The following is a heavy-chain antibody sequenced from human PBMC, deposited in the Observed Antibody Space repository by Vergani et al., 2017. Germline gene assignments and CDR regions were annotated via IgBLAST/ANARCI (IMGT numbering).Heavy chain of an antibody. CDR3: ASHHKLGTIYPSNWFDP. CDR2: IYYSGLT. CDR1: GGSITYGAFY. V-gene: IGHV4-39*01. Sequence: QLQLQESGPGLVKPSETLSLTCTVSGGSITYGAFYWGWIRQPPGKSLEWIGSIYYSGLTYYNPSLKSRVAISVDTSKNQFSLKLSSVTAADTAVYYCASHHKLGTIYPSNWFDPWGQGTLVTVSS. D-gene: IGHD3-9*01. J-gene: IGHJ5*02.